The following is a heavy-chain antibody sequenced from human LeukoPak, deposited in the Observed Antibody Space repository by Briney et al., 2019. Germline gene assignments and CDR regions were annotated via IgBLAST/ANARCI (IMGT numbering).Heavy chain of an antibody. V-gene: IGHV5-51*01. Sequence: GESLKISCRGSGYIFNYWIGWVRQTPGKGLEWMGIIHPGDSETRYSPSFEGHVTLSADKSISTAYLQSTSLKASDAAMYYCASLPRGSGFDYCGQGTLVTVSS. D-gene: IGHD6-19*01. CDR1: GYIFNYW. CDR2: IHPGDSET. CDR3: ASLPRGSGFDY. J-gene: IGHJ4*02.